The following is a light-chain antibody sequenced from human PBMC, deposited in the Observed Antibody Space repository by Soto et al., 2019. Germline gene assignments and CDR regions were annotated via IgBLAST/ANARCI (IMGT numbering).Light chain of an antibody. CDR1: QSISSW. Sequence: DIQMTQSPSTLSASVGDRVTITCRASQSISSWLAWYQQKPGKAPKLLIYKASSLKSGVPSRFSGSESGTEFALTSTSLQPDDFETYYCQQYESYLRTFGQRTKVEIK. CDR2: KAS. CDR3: QQYESYLRT. J-gene: IGKJ1*01. V-gene: IGKV1-5*03.